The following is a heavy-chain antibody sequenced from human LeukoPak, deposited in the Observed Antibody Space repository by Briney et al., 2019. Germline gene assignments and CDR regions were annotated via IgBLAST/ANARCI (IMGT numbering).Heavy chain of an antibody. J-gene: IGHJ4*02. CDR3: ASEGFVGPFDF. V-gene: IGHV1-46*01. Sequence: ASVKVSCKASGYTFTSYHMHWVRQAPGQGLEWIGIINPTGHSTNSAQNFQGRVTMTTDTTTTTVYMELNRLKFEDTAVYYCASEGFVGPFDFWGQGTLVTVSS. CDR1: GYTFTSYH. CDR2: INPTGHST. D-gene: IGHD1-26*01.